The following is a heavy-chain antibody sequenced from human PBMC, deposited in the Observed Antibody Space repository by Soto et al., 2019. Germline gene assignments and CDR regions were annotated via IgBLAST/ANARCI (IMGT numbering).Heavy chain of an antibody. CDR2: IYYSGST. J-gene: IGHJ4*02. V-gene: IGHV4-59*12. Sequence: NPSETLSLTCTVSGGSISSYYWSWIRQPPGKGLEWIGYIYYSGSTNYNPSLKSRVTISVDKSISTAYLQWSSLKASDTAMYYCARLLKTTKLELRSIDYWGQGTLVTVSS. CDR3: ARLLKTTKLELRSIDY. D-gene: IGHD1-7*01. CDR1: GGSISSYY.